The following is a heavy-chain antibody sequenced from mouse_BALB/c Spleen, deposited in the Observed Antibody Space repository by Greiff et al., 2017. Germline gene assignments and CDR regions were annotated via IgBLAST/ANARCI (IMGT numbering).Heavy chain of an antibody. CDR1: GFTFSSYA. D-gene: IGHD2-3*01. CDR3: ARGIYDGCEDAMDY. Sequence: EVQLVESGGGLVKPGGSLKLSCAASGFTFSSYAMSWVRQTPEKRLEWVASISSGGSTYYPDSVKGRFTISRDNARNILYLQMSSLRSEDTAMYYCARGIYDGCEDAMDYWGGGTAVTVSS. J-gene: IGHJ4*01. CDR2: ISSGGST. V-gene: IGHV5-6-5*01.